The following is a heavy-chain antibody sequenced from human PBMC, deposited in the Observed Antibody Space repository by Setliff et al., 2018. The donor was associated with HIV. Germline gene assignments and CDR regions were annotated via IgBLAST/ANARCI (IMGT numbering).Heavy chain of an antibody. CDR2: IDYSGSA. Sequence: SETLSLTCSVSGGSISSGIHYWNWIRQHPGKGLEWIGYIDYSGSAYYNPSLESRITISVDTSKNQFSLKLSSVTAADTAVYYCATAPQRCSGALCSPLSLNYWGPGTLVTVSS. CDR3: ATAPQRCSGALCSPLSLNY. J-gene: IGHJ4*02. D-gene: IGHD2-15*01. V-gene: IGHV4-31*03. CDR1: GGSISSGIHY.